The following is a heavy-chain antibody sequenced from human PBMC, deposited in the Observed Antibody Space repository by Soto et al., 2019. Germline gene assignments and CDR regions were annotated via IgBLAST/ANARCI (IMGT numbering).Heavy chain of an antibody. CDR3: ANDLDWNDGFDY. J-gene: IGHJ4*02. CDR2: ISYDGSNK. Sequence: PGGSLRLSCAASGFTFSSYGMHWVRQAPGKGLEWVAVISYDGSNKYYADSVKGRFTISRDNSKNTLYLQMNSLRAEDTAVYYCANDLDWNDGFDYWGQGTLVTVSS. V-gene: IGHV3-30*18. D-gene: IGHD1-1*01. CDR1: GFTFSSYG.